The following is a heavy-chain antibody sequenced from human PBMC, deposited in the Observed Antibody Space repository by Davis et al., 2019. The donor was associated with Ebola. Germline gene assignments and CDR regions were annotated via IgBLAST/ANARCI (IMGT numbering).Heavy chain of an antibody. Sequence: GESLKISCKGSGYSSTSYWIGWVRQMPGKGLEWMGIIYPGDSDTRYSPSFQGQVTISADRSISTAYLQWSSLKASDTAMYYCARHGESARGNYRRYFDYWGQGTLVIVSS. J-gene: IGHJ4*02. CDR2: IYPGDSDT. CDR3: ARHGESARGNYRRYFDY. V-gene: IGHV5-51*01. D-gene: IGHD3-16*02. CDR1: GYSSTSYW.